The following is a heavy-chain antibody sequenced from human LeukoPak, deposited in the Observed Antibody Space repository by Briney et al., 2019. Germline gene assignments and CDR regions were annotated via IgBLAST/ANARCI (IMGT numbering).Heavy chain of an antibody. Sequence: SETLSLTCTVSGGSISSYYWSWIRQPPGKGLEWIGYIYYSGSTNYNPSLKSRVTISVDTSKNQFSLKLSSVTAADTAVYYCARDSEGTGPDYWGQGTLVTVSS. J-gene: IGHJ4*02. CDR2: IYYSGST. CDR3: ARDSEGTGPDY. D-gene: IGHD7-27*01. V-gene: IGHV4-59*01. CDR1: GGSISSYY.